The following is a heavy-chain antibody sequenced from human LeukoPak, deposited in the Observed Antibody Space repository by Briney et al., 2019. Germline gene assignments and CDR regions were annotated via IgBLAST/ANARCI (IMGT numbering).Heavy chain of an antibody. J-gene: IGHJ4*02. D-gene: IGHD5-24*01. CDR2: IYHSGNT. CDR1: GGSFSGYY. CDR3: ASSMRWLQLYHY. Sequence: SETLSLTCAVYGGSFSGYYWGWIRQPPGKGLEWIGSIYHSGNTYYNPSLKSRVTISVDTSKNQFSLKLSSVTAADTAVYYCASSMRWLQLYHYWGQGTLVTVSS. V-gene: IGHV4-34*01.